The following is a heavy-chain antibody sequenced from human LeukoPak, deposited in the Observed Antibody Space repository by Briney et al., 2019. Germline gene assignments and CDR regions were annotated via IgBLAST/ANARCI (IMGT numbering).Heavy chain of an antibody. V-gene: IGHV3-30*03. J-gene: IGHJ4*02. D-gene: IGHD2-2*01. CDR2: ISYDGSNK. CDR1: GFTFSSYG. Sequence: GGSLRLSCAASGFTFSSYGMHWVRQAPGKGLEWVAVISYDGSNKYYADSVKGRFTISRDNSKNTLYLQMNSLRAEDTAVYYCATRPHIVVVPPHWGQGTLVTVSS. CDR3: ATRPHIVVVPPH.